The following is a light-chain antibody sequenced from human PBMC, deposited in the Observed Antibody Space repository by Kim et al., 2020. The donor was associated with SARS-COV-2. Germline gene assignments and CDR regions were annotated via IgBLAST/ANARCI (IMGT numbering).Light chain of an antibody. J-gene: IGLJ2*01. CDR1: SIGSKS. CDR3: QVWDSSSDHRVV. CDR2: YDS. V-gene: IGLV3-21*04. Sequence: PGKTARVSWGGNSIGSKSVHWYQPKSGQAPVLVIYYDSDRPSGIPERFSGSNSGNTATLTISRVEAGDEADYYCQVWDSSSDHRVVFGGGTKVTVL.